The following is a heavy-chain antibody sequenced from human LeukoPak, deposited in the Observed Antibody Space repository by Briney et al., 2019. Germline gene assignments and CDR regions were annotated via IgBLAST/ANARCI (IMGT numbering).Heavy chain of an antibody. V-gene: IGHV4-59*01. CDR3: AREGYSRNWYDS. CDR2: SYYSGST. J-gene: IGHJ5*01. CDR1: GGSIGSYY. Sequence: SETLSLTCNVSGGSIGSYYWSWIRQPPGKGLECIGYSYYSGSTNYNPSLRSRVTISVDTSKNQISLKLRSVTAADTAVYHCAREGYSRNWYDSWGQGTLVTVSS. D-gene: IGHD6-13*01.